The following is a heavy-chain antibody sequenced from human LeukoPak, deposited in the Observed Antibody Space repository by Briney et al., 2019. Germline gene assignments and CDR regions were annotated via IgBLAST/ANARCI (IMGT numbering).Heavy chain of an antibody. Sequence: SETLSLTCAVYGGSFSGYYWSWIRQPPGKGLEWIGEINHSGSTNYNPSLKSQVTISVDTSKNQFSLKLSSVTAADTAVYYCARGITYYFDYWGQGTLATVSS. CDR2: INHSGST. J-gene: IGHJ4*02. D-gene: IGHD5-24*01. V-gene: IGHV4-34*01. CDR1: GGSFSGYY. CDR3: ARGITYYFDY.